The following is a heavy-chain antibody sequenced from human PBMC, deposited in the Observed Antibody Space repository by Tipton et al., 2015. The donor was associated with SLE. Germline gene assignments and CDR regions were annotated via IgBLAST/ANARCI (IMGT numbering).Heavy chain of an antibody. J-gene: IGHJ4*02. CDR2: INHSGIT. Sequence: TLSLTCAVYGGSFSGYYWSWIRQPPGKGLEWIGEINHSGITNYNPSLKSRVTISVDTAKNQFSLKLSSVTAADTAVYYCARGAPPTFYWGQGTLVTVSS. CDR3: ARGAPPTFY. V-gene: IGHV4-34*01. CDR1: GGSFSGYY.